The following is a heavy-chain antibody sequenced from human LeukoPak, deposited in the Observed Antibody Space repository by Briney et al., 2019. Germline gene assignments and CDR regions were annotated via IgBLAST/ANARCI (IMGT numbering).Heavy chain of an antibody. CDR1: GFTFTTYW. V-gene: IGHV3-74*01. CDR3: ARDQLSGYSGYAHAFDI. CDR2: IKGDGSST. D-gene: IGHD5-12*01. J-gene: IGHJ3*02. Sequence: GGSLRLSCAASGFTFTTYWMHWVRQVPGKGLVWVARIKGDGSSTRHADSMKGRFTISRDNAKNTLYLQMNSLRAEDTAVYYCARDQLSGYSGYAHAFDIWGQGTMVTVSS.